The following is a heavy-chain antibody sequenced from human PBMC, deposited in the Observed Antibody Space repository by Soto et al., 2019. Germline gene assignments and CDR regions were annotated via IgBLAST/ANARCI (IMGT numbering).Heavy chain of an antibody. J-gene: IGHJ4*02. CDR1: GFTFSSYA. Sequence: QVQLVESGGGVVQPGRSLTLSCAASGFTFSSYAMHWVRQAPGKGLEWVAVISYDGSNKYYADSVKGRFTISGDNSKNSRDLQLYGLRADDTAVYYSASSPQPNKALDRDYYFDSWGQGTLVTVSS. CDR3: ASSPQPNKALDRDYYFDS. CDR2: ISYDGSNK. V-gene: IGHV3-30*14. D-gene: IGHD3-3*02.